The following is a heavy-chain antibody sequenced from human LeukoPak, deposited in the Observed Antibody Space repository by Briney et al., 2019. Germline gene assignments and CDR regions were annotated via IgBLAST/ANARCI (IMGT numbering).Heavy chain of an antibody. CDR3: ARHVYGEYGPGDY. CDR2: INHSGST. V-gene: IGHV4-34*01. D-gene: IGHD4-17*01. Sequence: SETLSLTCAVYGGSFSGYYWSWIRQPPGKGLEWIGEINHSGSTNYNPSLKSRVTISVDTSKNQSSLKLSSVTAADTAVYYCARHVYGEYGPGDYWGQGILVTVSS. CDR1: GGSFSGYY. J-gene: IGHJ4*02.